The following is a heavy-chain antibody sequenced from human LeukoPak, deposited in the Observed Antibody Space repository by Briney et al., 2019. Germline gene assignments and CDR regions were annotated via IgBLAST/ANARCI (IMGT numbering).Heavy chain of an antibody. D-gene: IGHD6-19*01. V-gene: IGHV3-23*01. CDR2: ISGRGDST. J-gene: IGHJ4*02. Sequence: GGSLRLSCAASGFTFSSYAMTWVRQPPGKGLEGVSGISGRGDSTYYADSVKGRFTISRDNSKNTFYLQMNSLKAEDTGAYYCAKVRYNCGWLFDYWGQGSLVTVSS. CDR3: AKVRYNCGWLFDY. CDR1: GFTFSSYA.